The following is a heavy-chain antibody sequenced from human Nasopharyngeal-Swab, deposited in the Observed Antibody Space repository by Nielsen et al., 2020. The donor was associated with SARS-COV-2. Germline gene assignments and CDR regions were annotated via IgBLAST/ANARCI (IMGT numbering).Heavy chain of an antibody. Sequence: ASVKVSCKASGYTFTSYYMHWVRQAPGQGLAWMGIINPSGGSTSYAQKFQGRVTMTRDTSTSTVYMELSSLRSEDTAVYYCARSSSIAAAGGLVVVTAIHYAFDIWGQGTMVTVSS. CDR1: GYTFTSYY. CDR2: INPSGGST. D-gene: IGHD2-21*02. V-gene: IGHV1-46*01. J-gene: IGHJ3*02. CDR3: ARSSSIAAAGGLVVVTAIHYAFDI.